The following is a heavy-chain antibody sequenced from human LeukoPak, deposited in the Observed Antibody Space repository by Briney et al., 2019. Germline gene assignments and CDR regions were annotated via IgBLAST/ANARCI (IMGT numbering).Heavy chain of an antibody. Sequence: GGSLRLSCAASGFTFSSYAMHWVRQAPGKGLEWVAVISYDGSNKYYADSVKGRFTISRDNSKNTLYLQMNSLRAEDTAVYYCAKDRYCSGGSCYGLDYWGQGTLVTVSS. V-gene: IGHV3-30-3*01. CDR2: ISYDGSNK. D-gene: IGHD2-15*01. J-gene: IGHJ4*02. CDR3: AKDRYCSGGSCYGLDY. CDR1: GFTFSSYA.